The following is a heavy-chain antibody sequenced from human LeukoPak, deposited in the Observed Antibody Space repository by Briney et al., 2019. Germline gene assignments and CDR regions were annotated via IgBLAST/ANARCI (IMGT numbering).Heavy chain of an antibody. CDR2: IYYSGST. CDR3: ARSGYSSGMARLDY. Sequence: SETLSLTCTVSGGSISSYYWSWIRQPPGNELEWLGYIYYSGSTNYNPSLKSRVTMSVDTSKNQFSLKLSSVTATDTAVYYCARSGYSSGMARLDYWGQGTLVTVSS. J-gene: IGHJ4*02. V-gene: IGHV4-59*01. D-gene: IGHD6-19*01. CDR1: GGSISSYY.